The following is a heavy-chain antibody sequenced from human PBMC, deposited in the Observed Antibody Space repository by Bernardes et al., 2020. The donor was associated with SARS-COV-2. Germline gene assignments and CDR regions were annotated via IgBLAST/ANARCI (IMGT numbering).Heavy chain of an antibody. V-gene: IGHV4-39*01. Sequence: ETLSLTCTVSGGSISNSGYYWGWLRQPPGKGLEWIGSFYSSGNTYYNPSLQSRLSKSIDTSRNQFSLRLSSVTAADTAVYYCAGSSCGADCYIGGLRSWDYGMDVWGQGTTVTVSS. CDR1: GGSISNSGYY. J-gene: IGHJ6*02. D-gene: IGHD2-21*02. CDR2: FYSSGNT. CDR3: AGSSCGADCYIGGLRSWDYGMDV.